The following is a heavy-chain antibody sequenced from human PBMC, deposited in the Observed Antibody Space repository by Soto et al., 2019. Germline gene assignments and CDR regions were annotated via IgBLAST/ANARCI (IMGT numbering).Heavy chain of an antibody. D-gene: IGHD1-1*01. J-gene: IGHJ6*02. Sequence: QVQLVQSGAGVKKPGASVKVSCETSGYTFPVSYTHWLRQAPGQGLEWMGWINPNSGDTNYAHKFEGRVTMTRDSSAGTAYMELSVLRSDDTAVYFCARESAGKTLYGMDVWGQGTTVTVSS. CDR1: GYTFPVSY. V-gene: IGHV1-2*02. CDR2: INPNSGDT. CDR3: ARESAGKTLYGMDV.